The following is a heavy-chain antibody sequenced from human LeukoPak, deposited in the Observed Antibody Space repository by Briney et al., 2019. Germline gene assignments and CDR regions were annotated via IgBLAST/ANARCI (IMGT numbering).Heavy chain of an antibody. CDR2: IKPDGSDK. CDR3: ARLWGDATIFDL. J-gene: IGHJ4*02. CDR1: GFTFSHSW. D-gene: IGHD5-12*01. V-gene: IGHV3-7*01. Sequence: SGGSLRLSCRASGFTFSHSWMTWVRQAPGKGLEWVGNIKPDGSDKYYMDSVKGRFTVSRDNAENSLYLQTNSLRAEDTAVYYCARLWGDATIFDLWGQGTLVTVSS.